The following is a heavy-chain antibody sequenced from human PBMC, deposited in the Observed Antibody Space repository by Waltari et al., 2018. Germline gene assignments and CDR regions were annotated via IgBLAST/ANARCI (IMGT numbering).Heavy chain of an antibody. J-gene: IGHJ4*02. CDR1: GYSISSGSY. D-gene: IGHD6-13*01. CDR2: IYHSGST. V-gene: IGHV4-38-2*01. CDR3: ARSSSSWRSGHSFDY. Sequence: QVQLQESGPGLVKPSETLSLTCAVSGYSISSGSYWGWIRQPPGKGLEWIGIIYHSGSTYYTPSLKSRVTISVDTSKNQFSLKLSSVTAADTAVYYCARSSSSWRSGHSFDYWGQGTLVTVSS.